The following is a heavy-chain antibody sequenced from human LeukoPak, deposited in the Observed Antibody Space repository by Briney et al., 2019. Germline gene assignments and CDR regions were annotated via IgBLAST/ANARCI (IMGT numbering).Heavy chain of an antibody. CDR1: GLTFSTCV. D-gene: IGHD6-13*01. CDR3: ARASGIAAAGLNPHLGY. V-gene: IGHV3-30-3*01. Sequence: GGSLRLSCVVSGLTFSTCVVHWFRQAPGKGLDWVAAISDDGSRKHYADSVQGRFSISRDNSKNSLYLQMNSLRAEDTAVYYCARASGIAAAGLNPHLGYWGQGTLVTVSS. J-gene: IGHJ4*02. CDR2: ISDDGSRK.